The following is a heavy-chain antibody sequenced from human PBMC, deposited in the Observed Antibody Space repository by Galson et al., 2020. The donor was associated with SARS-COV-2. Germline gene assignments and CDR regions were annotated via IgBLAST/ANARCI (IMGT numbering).Heavy chain of an antibody. D-gene: IGHD3-3*01. CDR2: ISYDGSNK. J-gene: IGHJ4*02. Sequence: GGSLRLSCVASGFTFSTYALHWVRQAPGKGLEWVTVISYDGSNKYYADSVRGRFTISRDNSKNTLYLQMNSLRPEDTAIYYCARGSGYTMPIPGAAPAFGLYFDHWGQGNLVTVSS. CDR1: GFTFSTYA. V-gene: IGHV3-30*04. CDR3: ARGSGYTMPIPGAAPAFGLYFDH.